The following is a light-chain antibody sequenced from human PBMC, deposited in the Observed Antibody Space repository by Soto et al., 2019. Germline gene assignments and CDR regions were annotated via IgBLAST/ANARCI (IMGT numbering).Light chain of an antibody. J-gene: IGLJ1*01. CDR2: EVT. Sequence: QSALTQPASVSGSPGQSITISCAGTSNDVGGYNYVSWYQQHPGKAPKLMIYEVTNRPSGLSNRFSGSKSGNTASLTISGLQAEDEADYYCSSYTSISTLYVFGTGTKLTVL. V-gene: IGLV2-14*01. CDR3: SSYTSISTLYV. CDR1: SNDVGGYNY.